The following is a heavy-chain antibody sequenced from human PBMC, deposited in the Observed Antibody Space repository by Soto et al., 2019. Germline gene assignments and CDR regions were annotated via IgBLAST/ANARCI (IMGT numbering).Heavy chain of an antibody. CDR2: INHSGST. Sequence: QVQLQQWGAGLLKPSETLSLTCAVYGGSFSGYYWSWIRQPPGKGLEWIGEINHSGSTNYNPSLKSRVTISVDTSKSQFSLKLSSVTAADTAVYYCARGRYGYFDYWGQGTLVTVSS. J-gene: IGHJ4*02. CDR3: ARGRYGYFDY. V-gene: IGHV4-34*01. D-gene: IGHD3-9*01. CDR1: GGSFSGYY.